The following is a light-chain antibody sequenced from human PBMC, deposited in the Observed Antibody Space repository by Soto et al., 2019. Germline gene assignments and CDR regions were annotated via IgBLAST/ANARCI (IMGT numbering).Light chain of an antibody. CDR2: DAS. CDR1: QSVRSW. V-gene: IGKV1-5*01. Sequence: DIQMTQSPSTLSASVGDRVTITCRASQSVRSWLAWYQQKPGRAPKFLIYDASSLESGVPSRFSSSGSGTEFTLTISNLQPDDFATYYCQQYDNYPLTFGGGTKVEI. J-gene: IGKJ4*01. CDR3: QQYDNYPLT.